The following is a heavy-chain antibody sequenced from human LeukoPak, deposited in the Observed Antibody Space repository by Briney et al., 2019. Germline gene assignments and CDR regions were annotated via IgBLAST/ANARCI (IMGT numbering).Heavy chain of an antibody. V-gene: IGHV3-23*01. D-gene: IGHD3-10*01. CDR1: GFTFSSYA. Sequence: GGSLRLSCAASGFTFSSYAMSWVRQAPGKGLEWVSAISGSGGSTYYADAGKGRFTISRDNSKNTLYLQMNSLRAEDTAVYYCAKIAYGSGSYEDYYYYYGMDVWGQGTTVTVSS. CDR2: ISGSGGST. CDR3: AKIAYGSGSYEDYYYYYGMDV. J-gene: IGHJ6*02.